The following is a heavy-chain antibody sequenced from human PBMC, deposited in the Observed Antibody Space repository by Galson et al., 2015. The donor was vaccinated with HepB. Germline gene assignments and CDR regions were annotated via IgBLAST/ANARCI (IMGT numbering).Heavy chain of an antibody. Sequence: SLRLSCAASGFTFKSYAMTWVRQAPGRGLEWVSSITVSGAGTYYADSVEGRFTISRDNSKDTVYLQMTSLRVEDTAVYFCAKGFFPESSGPLPFDYWGQGTLVTVSS. CDR2: ITVSGAGT. CDR1: GFTFKSYA. J-gene: IGHJ4*02. D-gene: IGHD3-22*01. V-gene: IGHV3-23*01. CDR3: AKGFFPESSGPLPFDY.